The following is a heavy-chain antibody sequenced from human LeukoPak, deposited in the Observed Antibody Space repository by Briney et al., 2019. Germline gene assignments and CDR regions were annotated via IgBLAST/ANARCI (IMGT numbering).Heavy chain of an antibody. D-gene: IGHD2-15*01. J-gene: IGHJ4*02. CDR3: AGKGSYCSGGSCYLGAQYYFDY. Sequence: SETLSLTCTVSGASISSYYWSWIRQPPGKGLEWIGYISYIGSTNYNPSLKSRVTISVDTSKNQFSLKLSSVTAADTAVYYCAGKGSYCSGGSCYLGAQYYFDYWGQGTLVTVSS. V-gene: IGHV4-59*12. CDR1: GASISSYY. CDR2: ISYIGST.